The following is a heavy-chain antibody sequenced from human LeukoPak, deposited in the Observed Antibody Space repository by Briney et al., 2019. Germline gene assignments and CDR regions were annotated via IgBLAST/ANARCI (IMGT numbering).Heavy chain of an antibody. J-gene: IGHJ4*02. CDR2: IYSGGST. CDR3: ARGYFGEFSF. CDR1: GFTFSDYW. Sequence: GGSLRLPCAAFGFTFSDYWMHWVRQAPGKGLEWVSVIYSGGSTYYADSVKGRFTISRDNSKNTLYLQMNSLRAEDTAVYYCARGYFGEFSFWGQGTLVTVSS. D-gene: IGHD3-10*01. V-gene: IGHV3-66*01.